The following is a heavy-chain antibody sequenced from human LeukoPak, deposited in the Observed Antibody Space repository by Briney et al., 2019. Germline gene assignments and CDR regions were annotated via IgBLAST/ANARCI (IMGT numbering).Heavy chain of an antibody. D-gene: IGHD3-16*01. CDR1: GFTFSSYA. V-gene: IGHV3-20*04. CDR3: ARDLRGTSGNFDY. Sequence: PGGSLRLSCAASGFTFSSYAMSWVRQAPGKGLAWVSGINWNGGSTGYADYVKGRFTISRGNAKNSLYLQMNSLRAEDTALYYCARDLRGTSGNFDYWGQGTLVTVSS. J-gene: IGHJ4*02. CDR2: INWNGGST.